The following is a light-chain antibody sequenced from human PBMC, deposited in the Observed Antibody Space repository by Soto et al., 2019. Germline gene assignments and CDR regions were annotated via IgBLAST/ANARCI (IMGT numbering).Light chain of an antibody. J-gene: IGKJ3*01. Sequence: DIQMTQSPSTLSASVGDRVTITCRASQSISRYLAWYQKKPGEAPKLLIYDASSLQSGVSSRFSASGSGTEFSLSISXLQPDDLATYYCQHYNSLSSFGPGTKVDI. CDR3: QHYNSLSS. CDR2: DAS. V-gene: IGKV1-5*01. CDR1: QSISRY.